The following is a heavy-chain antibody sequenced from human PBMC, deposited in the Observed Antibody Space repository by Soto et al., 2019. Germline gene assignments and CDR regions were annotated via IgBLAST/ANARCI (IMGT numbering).Heavy chain of an antibody. CDR2: ISGSGVNT. Sequence: GGSLRLSCAASGFTFSSFAMSWVRQAPGKGLEWVSVISGSGVNTYYADSVKGRFTISRDDSKNTLSLQMNSLRADDTAVYFWAKSLSSLKARWDYWGQGTLVTVSS. CDR3: AKSLSSLKARWDY. V-gene: IGHV3-23*01. CDR1: GFTFSSFA. J-gene: IGHJ4*02. D-gene: IGHD6-19*01.